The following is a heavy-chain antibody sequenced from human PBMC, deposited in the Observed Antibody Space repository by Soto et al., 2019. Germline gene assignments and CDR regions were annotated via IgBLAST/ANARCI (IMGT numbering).Heavy chain of an antibody. D-gene: IGHD6-13*01. J-gene: IGHJ4*02. CDR3: AKDREPAAAGTFDY. Sequence: GGSLRLSCAASGFIFSSSVMSWVRQAPGKGLEWVSLISAGGGTTYYAESVVGRFTISRDNSKNTLFLQMNSLTADDTAVYYCAKDREPAAAGTFDYWGQGTLVTVSS. CDR1: GFIFSSSV. V-gene: IGHV3-23*01. CDR2: ISAGGGTT.